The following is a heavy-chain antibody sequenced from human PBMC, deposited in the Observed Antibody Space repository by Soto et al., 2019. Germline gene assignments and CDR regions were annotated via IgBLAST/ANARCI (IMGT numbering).Heavy chain of an antibody. D-gene: IGHD3-22*01. CDR3: SKAMIGSYDSDAFDV. CDR1: GFSFSRYG. Sequence: PGGSLRLSCAASGFSFSRYGIHWVRQAPGKWLEWVAVISYDESTTFYADSVKGRFTISRDNSKNTLFLQMNSLRPEDTAVYYCSKAMIGSYDSDAFDVWGQGXMVTVSS. CDR2: ISYDESTT. V-gene: IGHV3-30*18. J-gene: IGHJ3*01.